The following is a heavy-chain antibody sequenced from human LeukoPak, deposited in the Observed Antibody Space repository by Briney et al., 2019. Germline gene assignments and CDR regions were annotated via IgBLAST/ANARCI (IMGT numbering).Heavy chain of an antibody. J-gene: IGHJ5*02. Sequence: SETLSLTCAVSGGSISSSNWWSWVRQPPGKGLEWIGEIYHSGSTNYNPSLKSRVTISVDKSKNQFSLKLSSVTAADTAVYYCARDPDSSGYFTWFDPWGQGTLVTVSS. V-gene: IGHV4-4*02. D-gene: IGHD3-22*01. CDR1: GGSISSSNW. CDR2: IYHSGST. CDR3: ARDPDSSGYFTWFDP.